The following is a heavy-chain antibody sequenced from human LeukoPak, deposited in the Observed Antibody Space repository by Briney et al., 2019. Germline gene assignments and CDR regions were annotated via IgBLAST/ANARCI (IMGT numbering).Heavy chain of an antibody. D-gene: IGHD3-10*01. CDR2: IYYSGST. Sequence: SETLSLTCTVSGGSISSYYWSWIRQPPGKGLEWIGYIYYSGSTNYNPSLKSRVTISVDTSKNQFSLKLSSVTAADTAVYYCARARGEVAIDYWGQGTRVTVSS. CDR3: ARARGEVAIDY. J-gene: IGHJ4*02. V-gene: IGHV4-59*01. CDR1: GGSISSYY.